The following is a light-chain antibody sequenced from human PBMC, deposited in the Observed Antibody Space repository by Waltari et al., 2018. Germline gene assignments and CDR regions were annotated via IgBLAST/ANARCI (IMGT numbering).Light chain of an antibody. CDR1: SPNIGAGYD. J-gene: IGLJ2*01. CDR2: GHN. Sequence: QSVLTQPPSVSGAPGQRVTISCTGSSPNIGAGYDVHWYQQLPGTAPNLLIYGHNPRPPGVPDRFSGSNSGTSASLAITGLQAEDEADYYCQSYDSSLSGSVFGGGTKLTVL. CDR3: QSYDSSLSGSV. V-gene: IGLV1-40*01.